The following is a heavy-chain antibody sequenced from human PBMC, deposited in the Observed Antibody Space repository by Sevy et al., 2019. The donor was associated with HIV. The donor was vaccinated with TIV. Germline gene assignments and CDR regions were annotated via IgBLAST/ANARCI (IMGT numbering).Heavy chain of an antibody. J-gene: IGHJ6*02. CDR1: GGSISSYY. V-gene: IGHV4-59*01. CDR2: IYYSGST. CDR3: ARESYDILPGSRGMDV. Sequence: SETLSLTWTVSGGSISSYYWSWIRQPPGKRLEWIGYIYYSGSTNDNPSLKSRVTISVDTSKNQFSLKLRSVTAADTAVYYCARESYDILPGSRGMDVWGQGTTVT. D-gene: IGHD3-9*01.